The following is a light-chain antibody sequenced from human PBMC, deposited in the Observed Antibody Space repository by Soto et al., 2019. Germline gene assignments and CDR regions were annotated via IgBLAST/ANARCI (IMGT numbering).Light chain of an antibody. Sequence: EIVLTQSPATLSLSPGERATLSCRASHSVISYLAFYQQKPCQSPRLLIYYSSNRSTGIPSRFSGSGSGTDFTLTISSRVQEEYVVYYYQQRSNRPPLAFGQGTRLEIK. CDR1: HSVISY. CDR2: YSS. V-gene: IGKV3-11*01. J-gene: IGKJ5*01. CDR3: QQRSNRPPLA.